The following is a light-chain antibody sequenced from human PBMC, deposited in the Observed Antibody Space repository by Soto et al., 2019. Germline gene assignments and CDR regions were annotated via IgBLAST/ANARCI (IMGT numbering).Light chain of an antibody. CDR2: AAS. V-gene: IGKV1-17*03. J-gene: IGKJ5*01. CDR1: EGINTF. Sequence: VQMTQSPSAMSASVGDRVTITCRASEGINTFLDWFQQKPGKAPKLLIYAASTLQSGVPSRFSGSGSGTDFTLTISSLQPEDFATYYCQQLNSYPRITFGQGTRLEIK. CDR3: QQLNSYPRIT.